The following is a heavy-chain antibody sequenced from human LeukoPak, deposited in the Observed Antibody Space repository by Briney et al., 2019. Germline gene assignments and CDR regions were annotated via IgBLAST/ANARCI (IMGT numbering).Heavy chain of an antibody. CDR2: ISYDGTNK. D-gene: IGHD4-17*01. V-gene: IGHV3-30*18. CDR3: AKNYGDYPSYYYYYYMDV. CDR1: GFTFSSFV. Sequence: GGSLRLSCAASGFTFSSFVVHWVRQAPGKGLEWVAVISYDGTNKYYADSVKGRFTISRDNSKNTLYLQMNSLRAEDTAVYYCAKNYGDYPSYYYYYYMDVWGKGTTVTVSS. J-gene: IGHJ6*03.